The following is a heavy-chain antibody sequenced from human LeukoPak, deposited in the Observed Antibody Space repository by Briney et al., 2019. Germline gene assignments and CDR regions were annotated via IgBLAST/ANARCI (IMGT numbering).Heavy chain of an antibody. D-gene: IGHD5-18*01. CDR3: TRWEMDTAVVFDY. CDR2: IRSKANSYAT. V-gene: IGHV3-73*01. CDR1: GFTFSGSA. J-gene: IGHJ4*02. Sequence: GGSLRLSCAASGFTFSGSAMHWVRQASGKGLEWVGRIRSKANSYATAYAASVKGRFTISRDDSKNTAYLQMNSLKTEDTAVYYCTRWEMDTAVVFDYWGQGTLVTVSS.